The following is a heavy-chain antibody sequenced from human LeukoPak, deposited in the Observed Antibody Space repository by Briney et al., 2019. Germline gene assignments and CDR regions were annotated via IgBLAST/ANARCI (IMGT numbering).Heavy chain of an antibody. CDR3: AKQGLHYDSSGSLGY. J-gene: IGHJ4*02. V-gene: IGHV1-46*01. D-gene: IGHD3-22*01. CDR1: GYTFTSYY. CDR2: INPSGDPT. Sequence: ASVKVSCKASGYTFTSYYMHGVRQAPGQGLEWVGIINPSGDPTTYAQKFQGRVTMTRDTSISTAYMDLSRLTSDDTAVYYCAKQGLHYDSSGSLGYWGQGTLVTVSS.